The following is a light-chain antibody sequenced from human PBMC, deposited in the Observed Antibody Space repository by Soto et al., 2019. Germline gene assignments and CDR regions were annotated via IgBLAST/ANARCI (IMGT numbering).Light chain of an antibody. J-gene: IGLJ2*01. V-gene: IGLV1-51*01. CDR2: DND. CDR1: SSDIGYVY. CDR3: GAWDDNLSVFF. Sequence: QPVLTQPPSVSAAPGQKVTISCSGSSSDIGYVYVSWYQQVPGAGPKLLIYDNDKRPSGISARFSGSNFGTSATLDITGLQTGDEADYYCGAWDDNLSVFFFGGGTKLTVL.